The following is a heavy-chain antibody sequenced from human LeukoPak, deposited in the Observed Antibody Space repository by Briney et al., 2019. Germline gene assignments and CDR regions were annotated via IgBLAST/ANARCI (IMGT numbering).Heavy chain of an antibody. V-gene: IGHV4-61*08. D-gene: IGHD3-10*01. J-gene: IGHJ3*02. CDR3: ARHGSGSYPGDI. CDR1: GGSISSGDYY. CDR2: IYYSGST. Sequence: SETLSLTCTVSGGSISSGDYYWSWIRQPPGKGLEWIGYIYYSGSTNYNPSLKSRVTISVDTSKNQFSLKLSSVTAADTAVYYCARHGSGSYPGDIWGQGTMVTVSS.